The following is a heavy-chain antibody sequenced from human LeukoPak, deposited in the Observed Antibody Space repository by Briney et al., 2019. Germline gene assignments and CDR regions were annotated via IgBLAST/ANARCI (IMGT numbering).Heavy chain of an antibody. Sequence: RGSLRLSCAASGFTFSNYWMSWVRQAPGKGLEWVANIKQDRSEKYYVDSVKGRFTISRDNAKNSLYLQMNSLRAEDTAVYYCARDAGYGYDRFDYWGQGTQVTVSS. CDR3: ARDAGYGYDRFDY. J-gene: IGHJ4*02. CDR2: IKQDRSEK. CDR1: GFTFSNYW. D-gene: IGHD5-18*01. V-gene: IGHV3-7*01.